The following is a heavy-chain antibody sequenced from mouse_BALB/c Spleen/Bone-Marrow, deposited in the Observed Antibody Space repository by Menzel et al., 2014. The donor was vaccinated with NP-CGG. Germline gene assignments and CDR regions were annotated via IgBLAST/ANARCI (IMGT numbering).Heavy chain of an antibody. CDR1: GFIFSSYA. CDR3: ASLYFYGSSYYTMDY. V-gene: IGHV5-6-5*01. Sequence: VKLMESGGGLVKPGGSLKLSCAASGFIFSSYAMSWVRQTPEKRLEWVASISSDGSTYYPDSVKGRFTISRDNARNILYLQMSSLRSEDTAMYYCASLYFYGSSYYTMDYWGQGTSVIVSS. D-gene: IGHD1-1*01. J-gene: IGHJ4*01. CDR2: ISSDGST.